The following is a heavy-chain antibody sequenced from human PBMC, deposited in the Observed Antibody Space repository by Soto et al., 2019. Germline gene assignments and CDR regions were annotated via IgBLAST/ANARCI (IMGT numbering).Heavy chain of an antibody. CDR1: GDSVSSNSAA. J-gene: IGHJ6*02. V-gene: IGHV6-1*01. CDR2: TYYRSKWYN. CDR3: ARTRGYSYGLRDYYGMDV. D-gene: IGHD5-18*01. Sequence: SQTLSLTCAIFGDSVSSNSAAWNWIRQSPSRGLEWLGRTYYRSKWYNDYAVSVKSRITINPDTSKNQFSLQLNSVTPEDTAVYYCARTRGYSYGLRDYYGMDVWGQGTTVTVSS.